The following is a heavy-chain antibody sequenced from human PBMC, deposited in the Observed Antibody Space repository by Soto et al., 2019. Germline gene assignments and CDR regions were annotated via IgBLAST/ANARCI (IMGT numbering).Heavy chain of an antibody. CDR2: INHSGST. D-gene: IGHD1-26*01. CDR3: AKMRGGSYYFYYYGMDV. Sequence: QVQLQQWGAGLLKPSETLSLTCAVYGGSLSGYYWSWIRQPPGKGLEWIGEINHSGSTNYNPSLKSRVNISVDTSKNQFSLKLSSVTAADTSVYYCAKMRGGSYYFYYYGMDVWGQGTTVTVSS. V-gene: IGHV4-34*01. CDR1: GGSLSGYY. J-gene: IGHJ6*02.